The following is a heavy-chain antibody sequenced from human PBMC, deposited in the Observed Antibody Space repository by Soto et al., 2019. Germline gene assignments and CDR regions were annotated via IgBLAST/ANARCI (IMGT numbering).Heavy chain of an antibody. CDR2: ISYDGNNQ. D-gene: IGHD2-2*01. J-gene: IGHJ6*02. CDR1: EFTFSPYA. V-gene: IGHV3-30-3*01. Sequence: QVQLVESGGGVVQPGRSLRLSCAASEFTFSPYAMHWVRQAPGKGLEWVAVISYDGNNQYYADSVKGRFTISRDTAKNTLYLEMNSLRTEDTAIYFCARAIFTSPLPDRGMDVWGQGTTVIVSS. CDR3: ARAIFTSPLPDRGMDV.